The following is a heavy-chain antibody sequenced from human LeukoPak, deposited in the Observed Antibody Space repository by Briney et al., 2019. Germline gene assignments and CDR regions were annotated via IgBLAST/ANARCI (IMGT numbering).Heavy chain of an antibody. CDR2: ISGSGEST. V-gene: IGHV3-23*01. Sequence: PGGSLRLSCAASGFAFSNFDMSWVRQAPGKGLEWVSAISGSGESTYYAESLKGRFTISRDNSENTLYLQMNGLRVEDTAIYYCAKRGSYFGGFDYWGQGTLLTVPS. CDR3: AKRGSYFGGFDY. CDR1: GFAFSNFD. J-gene: IGHJ4*02. D-gene: IGHD3-10*01.